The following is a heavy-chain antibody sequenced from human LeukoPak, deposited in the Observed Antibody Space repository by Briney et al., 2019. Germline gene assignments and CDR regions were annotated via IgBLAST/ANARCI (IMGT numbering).Heavy chain of an antibody. CDR3: ASGGPTRGTLAS. D-gene: IGHD1-26*01. CDR2: SRRDGTYV. CDR1: GFALSSYG. V-gene: IGHV3-30*02. J-gene: IGHJ4*02. Sequence: GGSLRLSCAASGFALSSYGMYWVRQTPDKGLEWVAYSRRDGTYVNYADSVKGRFIISRANSKNTLGLQMNSLRVEDTALYYCASGGPTRGTLASWGQGTLVPVSS.